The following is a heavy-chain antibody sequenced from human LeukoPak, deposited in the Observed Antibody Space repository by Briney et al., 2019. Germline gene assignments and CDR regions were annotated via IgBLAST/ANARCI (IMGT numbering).Heavy chain of an antibody. V-gene: IGHV4-61*02. D-gene: IGHD4-11*01. CDR2: IYSSGST. CDR3: ARESDYSNNVDY. Sequence: SETLSLTCTVSGNSISSGNYYWSWIRQPAGKGLEWIGRIYSSGSTNYNPSLKSRVTMSIDTSKNQFSLKLTSVTAADTAVYYCARESDYSNNVDYWGQGTLVTVSS. CDR1: GNSISSGNYY. J-gene: IGHJ4*02.